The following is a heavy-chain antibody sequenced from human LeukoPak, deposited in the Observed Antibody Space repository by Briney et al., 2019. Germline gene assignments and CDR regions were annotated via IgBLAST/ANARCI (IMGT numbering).Heavy chain of an antibody. CDR2: INHSGST. V-gene: IGHV4-34*01. CDR1: GGSFSGYY. Sequence: SETLSLTCAVYGGSFSGYYWSWIRQPPGKGLEWIGEINHSGSTNYNPSLKSRVTISVDTSKNQFSLKLSSVTAADTAVYYCARGFPGYCSGGSCFRGAFDIWGQGTMVTVSS. CDR3: ARGFPGYCSGGSCFRGAFDI. J-gene: IGHJ3*02. D-gene: IGHD2-15*01.